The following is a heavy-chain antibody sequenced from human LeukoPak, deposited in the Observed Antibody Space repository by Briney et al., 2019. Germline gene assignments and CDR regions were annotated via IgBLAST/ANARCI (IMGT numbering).Heavy chain of an antibody. V-gene: IGHV4-59*01. CDR3: ARTTNVDYFYYYGLDV. D-gene: IGHD1-1*01. Sequence: SETLSLTCTVSGGSIMTYFRSWMRQPPGKGLEGIGYIYDSGITYYTPSLQSRVTLSIDPSKDEFSLDLTSVTAADTAMYYCARTTNVDYFYYYGLDVWGRGTTVTVSS. CDR1: GGSIMTYF. J-gene: IGHJ6*02. CDR2: IYDSGIT.